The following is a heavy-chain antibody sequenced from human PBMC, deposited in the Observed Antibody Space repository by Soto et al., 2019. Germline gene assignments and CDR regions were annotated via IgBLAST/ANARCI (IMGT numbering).Heavy chain of an antibody. CDR3: ASSSLIAAAGRVYFDY. CDR1: GGTFSSYA. V-gene: IGHV1-69*06. D-gene: IGHD6-13*01. Sequence: QVQLVQSGAEVKKPGSSVKVSCKASGGTFSSYAISWVRQAPGQGLEWMGGIIPIVGTANYAQKFQGRVTITADKSTSTAYMELSSLRSEDTAVYYCASSSLIAAAGRVYFDYWGQGTLVTVSS. CDR2: IIPIVGTA. J-gene: IGHJ4*02.